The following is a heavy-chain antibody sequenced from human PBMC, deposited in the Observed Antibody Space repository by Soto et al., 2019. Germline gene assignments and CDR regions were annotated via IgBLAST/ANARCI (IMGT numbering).Heavy chain of an antibody. V-gene: IGHV4-30-4*01. D-gene: IGHD3-22*01. Sequence: SETLSLTCTVSGGSISSGGYYWSWIRQPPGKGLEWIGYIYYSGSTYYNPSLKSRVTISVDTSKNQFSLKLSSVTAADTAVYYCARDYYDSSGYRYGMDVWGQGTTVTVSS. CDR1: GGSISSGGYY. CDR3: ARDYYDSSGYRYGMDV. CDR2: IYYSGST. J-gene: IGHJ6*02.